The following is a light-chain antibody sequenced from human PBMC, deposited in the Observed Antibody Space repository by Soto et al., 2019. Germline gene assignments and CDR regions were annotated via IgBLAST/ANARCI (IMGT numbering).Light chain of an antibody. CDR2: LND. V-gene: IGLV1-44*01. J-gene: IGLJ7*01. Sequence: QSVLTQPPSLSGTPGPRVTISCSGSSSNIAGNTVHWYQHLPGTAPKLLIYLNDQRPSGVPGRFSASTSGTSASLAISGLQSDDEADYYCATWDDDLNAAVFGGGTQLTVL. CDR3: ATWDDDLNAAV. CDR1: SSNIAGNT.